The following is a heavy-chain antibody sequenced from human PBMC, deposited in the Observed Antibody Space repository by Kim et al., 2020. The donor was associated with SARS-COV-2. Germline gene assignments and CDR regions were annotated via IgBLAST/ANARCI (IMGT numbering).Heavy chain of an antibody. Sequence: SETLSLTCTVSGGSISSYYWSWIRQPPGKGLEWIGYIYYSGSTNYNPSLKSRVTISVDTSKNQFSLKLSSVTAADTAVYYCARGDYYDSSGDFLFVFDYWSQGTLVTVSS. CDR3: ARGDYYDSSGDFLFVFDY. V-gene: IGHV4-59*01. CDR2: IYYSGST. J-gene: IGHJ4*02. D-gene: IGHD3-22*01. CDR1: GGSISSYY.